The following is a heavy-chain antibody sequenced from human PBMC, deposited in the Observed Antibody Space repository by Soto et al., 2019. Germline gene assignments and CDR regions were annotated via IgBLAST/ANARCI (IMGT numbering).Heavy chain of an antibody. CDR1: EFTLSSYA. J-gene: IGHJ1*01. CDR2: ISGTGRVT. CDR3: AKDVHYDIATGIEYFHR. V-gene: IGHV3-23*01. D-gene: IGHD3-9*01. Sequence: EVQLLESGGGLVQPGGSLKLSCAASEFTLSSYAMSWVRQAPGKGLEWVSGISGTGRVTKYAESVKGRFTISRDNPKSTLFLQMNSLRPEDTAVYYCAKDVHYDIATGIEYFHRWGQGTLVTVSS.